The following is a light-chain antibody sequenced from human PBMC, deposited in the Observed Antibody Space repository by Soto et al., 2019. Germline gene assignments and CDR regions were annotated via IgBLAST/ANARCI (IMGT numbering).Light chain of an antibody. CDR1: QSISSY. J-gene: IGKJ1*01. CDR2: AAS. Sequence: DNQNSPHPSSPFFSLREKKTITFPASQSISSYLNWYQQKPGKAPKLLIYAASSLQSGVPSRFSGSGSGTDFTLTISSLQPEDFATYYCQQSYSTPRTFGQGTKVDIK. V-gene: IGKV1-39*01. CDR3: QQSYSTPRT.